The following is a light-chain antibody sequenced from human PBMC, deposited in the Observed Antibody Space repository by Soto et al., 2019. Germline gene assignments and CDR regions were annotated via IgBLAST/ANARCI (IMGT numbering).Light chain of an antibody. J-gene: IGKJ2*01. Sequence: EIVMTQSPATLSVSPGERATLSCRASQSVSSNLAWYQQNPGQAPRLLIYGASTRATGIPARFSGSGSGTEFTLTISSLQSEDFALYYCHQYNSWPPGTFGQGTKV. V-gene: IGKV3-15*01. CDR1: QSVSSN. CDR3: HQYNSWPPGT. CDR2: GAS.